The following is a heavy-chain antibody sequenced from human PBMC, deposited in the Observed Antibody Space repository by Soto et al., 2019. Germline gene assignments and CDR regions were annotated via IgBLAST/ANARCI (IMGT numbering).Heavy chain of an antibody. J-gene: IGHJ4*02. D-gene: IGHD3-16*01. CDR3: ARDQGDYDYFDY. Sequence: GGSLRLSCAASGFTFSSYAMHWVRQAPGKGLEWVAVISYDGSNKYYADSVKGRFTISRDNSKNTLYLQMNSLRAEDTAVYYCARDQGDYDYFDYWGQGTLVTVSS. CDR1: GFTFSSYA. CDR2: ISYDGSNK. V-gene: IGHV3-30-3*01.